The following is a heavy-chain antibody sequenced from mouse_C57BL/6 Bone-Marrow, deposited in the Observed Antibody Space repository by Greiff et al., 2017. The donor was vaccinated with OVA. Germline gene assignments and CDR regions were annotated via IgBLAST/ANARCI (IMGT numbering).Heavy chain of an antibody. D-gene: IGHD1-1*01. Sequence: QVQLKESGPGLVQPSQSLSITCTVSGFSLTSYGVHWVRQSPGKGLEWLGVIWSGGSTDYNAAFISRLSISKDNSKSQVFFKMNSLQADDTAIYYCARTHYGSSYVWYFDVWGTGTTVTVSS. CDR3: ARTHYGSSYVWYFDV. CDR1: GFSLTSYG. V-gene: IGHV2-2*01. CDR2: IWSGGST. J-gene: IGHJ1*03.